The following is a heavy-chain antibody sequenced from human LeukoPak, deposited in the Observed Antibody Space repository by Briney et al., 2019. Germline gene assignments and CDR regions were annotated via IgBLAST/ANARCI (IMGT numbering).Heavy chain of an antibody. CDR1: GGSISSYY. D-gene: IGHD3-10*01. V-gene: IGHV4-59*01. Sequence: SETLSLTCTVSGGSISSYYWSWIRQPPGKGLEWIGYIYYSGSTNYNPSLKSRVTISVDTSKNQFSLKLSSVTAADTAVYYCARDAQPTYYYGSGSYYKGSNWFDPWGQGTLVAVSS. CDR3: ARDAQPTYYYGSGSYYKGSNWFDP. J-gene: IGHJ5*02. CDR2: IYYSGST.